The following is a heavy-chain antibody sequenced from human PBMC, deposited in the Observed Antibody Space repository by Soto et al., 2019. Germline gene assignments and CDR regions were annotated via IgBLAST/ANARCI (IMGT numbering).Heavy chain of an antibody. D-gene: IGHD3-16*02. J-gene: IGHJ4*02. CDR3: ARGRRPLYDYVWGSYRPKGDYFDY. CDR1: GGSFSCYY. Sequence: SETLSLTCAVYGGSFSCYYWSWIRQPPGKGLEWIGEINHSGSTNYNPSLKSRVTISVDTSKNQFSLKLSSVTAADTAVYYCARGRRPLYDYVWGSYRPKGDYFDYWGQGTLVTVSS. V-gene: IGHV4-34*01. CDR2: INHSGST.